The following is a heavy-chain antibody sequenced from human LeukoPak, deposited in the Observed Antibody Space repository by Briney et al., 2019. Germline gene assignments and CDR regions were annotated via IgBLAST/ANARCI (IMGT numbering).Heavy chain of an antibody. J-gene: IGHJ4*02. CDR1: GGSISSYY. CDR2: VYTGGST. V-gene: IGHV4-4*07. CDR3: ARRSSWSLFDY. Sequence: SETLSLTCTVSGGSISSYYWSWIRQPAGKGLEWIGRVYTGGSTNYNPSLKSRVTISVDTSKNQFSLKLSSVTAADTAVYYCARRSSWSLFDYWGQGTLVTVSS. D-gene: IGHD6-13*01.